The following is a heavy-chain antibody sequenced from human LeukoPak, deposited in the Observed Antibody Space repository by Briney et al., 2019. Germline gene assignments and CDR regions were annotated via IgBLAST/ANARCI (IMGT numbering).Heavy chain of an antibody. CDR3: ARAGPADY. J-gene: IGHJ4*02. Sequence: PGGSLRLSCAASGFTFSIYSMDWVRQAPGKGLEWVSSISSSSNYIYYADSVKGRFTISRDNAKNSLYLQMNSLRAEDTAVYYCARAGPADYWGQGTLVPVSS. CDR2: ISSSSNYI. V-gene: IGHV3-21*01. CDR1: GFTFSIYS.